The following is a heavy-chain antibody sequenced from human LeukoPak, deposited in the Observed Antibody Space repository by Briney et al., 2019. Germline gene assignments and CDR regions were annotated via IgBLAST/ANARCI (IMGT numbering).Heavy chain of an antibody. Sequence: GGSLRLSCAASGFTFSSYGMHWVRQAPGKGLEWVAVISYDGSNKYYADSVKGRFTISRDNSKNTLYLQMNSLRAEGTAVYYCAKVAVAHWYFGLWGRGTLVTVSS. CDR1: GFTFSSYG. D-gene: IGHD4-23*01. CDR2: ISYDGSNK. CDR3: AKVAVAHWYFGL. J-gene: IGHJ2*01. V-gene: IGHV3-30*18.